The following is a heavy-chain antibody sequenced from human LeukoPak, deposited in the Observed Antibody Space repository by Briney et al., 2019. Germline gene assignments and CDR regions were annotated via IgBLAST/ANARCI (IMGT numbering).Heavy chain of an antibody. D-gene: IGHD3-22*01. Sequence: ASAKVSCKASGYTFTSYYVHWVRQAPGQGLEWMGIINPSGGSTSYAQKFQGRVTMTRDMSTSTVYMELSSLRSEDTAVYYCAREYYYDSSGYLGVWFDPWGQGTLVTVSS. CDR3: AREYYYDSSGYLGVWFDP. CDR2: INPSGGST. J-gene: IGHJ5*02. V-gene: IGHV1-46*01. CDR1: GYTFTSYY.